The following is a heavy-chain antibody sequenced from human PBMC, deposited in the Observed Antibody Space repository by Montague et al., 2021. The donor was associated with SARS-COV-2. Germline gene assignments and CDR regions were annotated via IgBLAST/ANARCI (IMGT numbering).Heavy chain of an antibody. D-gene: IGHD5-12*01. Sequence: SETLSLTCTVSGDSISTSQYYWGWIRQPPGKGLEWIGTIYYSGSTYYNPSLKSRVTISEDTSKNQFSLRLCSVTAADTAVYYCASLNIVARTDYYYGTDVWGRGTTVTVSS. J-gene: IGHJ6*02. CDR1: GDSISTSQYY. V-gene: IGHV4-39*01. CDR2: IYYSGST. CDR3: ASLNIVARTDYYYGTDV.